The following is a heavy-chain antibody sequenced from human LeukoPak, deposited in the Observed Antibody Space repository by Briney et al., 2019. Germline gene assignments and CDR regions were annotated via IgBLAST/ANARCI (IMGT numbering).Heavy chain of an antibody. CDR2: ISAYNGNT. J-gene: IGHJ6*02. V-gene: IGHV1-18*01. Sequence: ASVKVSCKASGYTFTSYGISWVRQAPGQGLEWMGWISAYNGNTNYAQKLQGRVTMTTDTSTSTAYMELRSLRSDDTAVYYCAREQYIPSLYGMDVWGQGTTVTVSS. CDR3: AREQYIPSLYGMDV. CDR1: GYTFTSYG. D-gene: IGHD2-21*01.